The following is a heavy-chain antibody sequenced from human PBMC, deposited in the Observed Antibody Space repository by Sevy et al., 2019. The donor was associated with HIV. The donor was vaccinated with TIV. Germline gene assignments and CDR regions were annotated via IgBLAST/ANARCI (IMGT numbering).Heavy chain of an antibody. CDR1: GFTFTSYA. D-gene: IGHD1-1*01. CDR2: ISYDGSNK. CDR3: ARDVHCNWFDP. J-gene: IGHJ5*02. Sequence: GGSLRLTCAASGFTFTSYAMNWVRQAPGKGLEWVAVISYDGSNKYYADSVKGRFTISIDNSKNTLYLQMNSLRAEDTAMYYCARDVHCNWFDPWGQGTLVTVSS. V-gene: IGHV3-30*04.